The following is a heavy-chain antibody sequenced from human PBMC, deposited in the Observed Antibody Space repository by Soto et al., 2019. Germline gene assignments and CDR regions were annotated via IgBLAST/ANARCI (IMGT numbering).Heavy chain of an antibody. V-gene: IGHV4-59*01. J-gene: IGHJ6*02. CDR1: VGSITSSY. Sequence: PSEALSLTCTVSVGSITSSYWSWIRRPPGKGLEWIAYIYDTGISGYTPSTSYNPSLKSRVTMSVDTSKSQFSLKLTSVTAADTAVYYCARGEDAFFXYGLDXWGQGITVTVSS. CDR3: ARGEDAFFXYGLDX. CDR2: IYDTGISGYTPST.